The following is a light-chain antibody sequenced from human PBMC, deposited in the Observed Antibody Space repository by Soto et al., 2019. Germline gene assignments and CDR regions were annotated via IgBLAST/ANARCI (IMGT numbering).Light chain of an antibody. CDR3: QQSYSTPRT. Sequence: DIQMTQSPSSLSASVGDRVTITCRASQSISSYLNWYPQKPGQAPKLLIYAASSLQSGVPSRFSGRGSGTDFTLTISSLQPEDFATYYCQQSYSTPRTFGQGTKVESK. V-gene: IGKV1-39*01. CDR1: QSISSY. J-gene: IGKJ1*01. CDR2: AAS.